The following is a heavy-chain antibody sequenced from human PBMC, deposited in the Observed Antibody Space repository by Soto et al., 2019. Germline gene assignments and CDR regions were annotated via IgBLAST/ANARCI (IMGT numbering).Heavy chain of an antibody. J-gene: IGHJ4*02. V-gene: IGHV3-23*01. Sequence: EVQLLASGGDLVRPGGSLRLSCAGSGFMFSNYPMSWVRQGPGKGPEWVAAIKAAGGDTYYADSVKGRFTISRDNFNDMLYLQTNSLTGADTAMYYCKRDVVASSPPGADYWGQGTLVTVSS. CDR3: KRDVVASSPPGADY. CDR2: IKAAGGDT. D-gene: IGHD5-12*01. CDR1: GFMFSNYP.